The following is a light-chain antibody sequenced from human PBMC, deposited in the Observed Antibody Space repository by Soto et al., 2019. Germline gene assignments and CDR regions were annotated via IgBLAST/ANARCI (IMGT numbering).Light chain of an antibody. Sequence: QSALTQPASVSGSPGQSITISCTGTSSDVGGYNYVSWYQQHPGKAPKLMIYDVCNRPSGVSNRFSGSKSGNTASLTISGLQAEDEADYYCSSYASTTRVFGGGTKVTVL. CDR1: SSDVGGYNY. V-gene: IGLV2-14*01. J-gene: IGLJ3*02. CDR2: DVC. CDR3: SSYASTTRV.